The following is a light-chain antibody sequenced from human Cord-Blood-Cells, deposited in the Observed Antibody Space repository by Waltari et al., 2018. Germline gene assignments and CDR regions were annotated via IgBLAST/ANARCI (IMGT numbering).Light chain of an antibody. Sequence: DIQMTKSHSTLSPSLGNRYTITCRDSQSISSWLAWYQQKPGKAPKLLIYDPSSLESGVPSRFSGSGSGTEFTLTISSLQPDDFATYYCQQYNSYRTFGQGTKVEIK. CDR2: DPS. CDR3: QQYNSYRT. CDR1: QSISSW. V-gene: IGKV1-5*01. J-gene: IGKJ1*01.